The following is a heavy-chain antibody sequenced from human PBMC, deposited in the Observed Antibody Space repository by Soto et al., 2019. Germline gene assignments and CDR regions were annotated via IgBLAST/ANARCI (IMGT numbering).Heavy chain of an antibody. CDR3: ARDAASVAGVIVGPRGYYVMDV. CDR1: GGTFSSYA. V-gene: IGHV1-69*13. Sequence: EASVKVSCKASGGTFSSYAISWVRQAPGQGLEWMGGIIPIFGTANYAQKFQGRVTITADESTSTAYMELSSLRSEDTAVYYCARDAASVAGVIVGPRGYYVMDVWGQGTTVTVSS. CDR2: IIPIFGTA. D-gene: IGHD3-10*01. J-gene: IGHJ6*02.